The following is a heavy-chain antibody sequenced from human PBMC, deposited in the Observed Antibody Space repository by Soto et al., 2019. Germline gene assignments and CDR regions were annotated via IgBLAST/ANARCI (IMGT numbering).Heavy chain of an antibody. J-gene: IGHJ4*02. CDR3: ATQHKDLWTDAPDFVY. Sequence: QVQLVQSGGEVKNPGASVKVSCKASGYNYNNYGVTWVRQAPGQGLEWMGWISAFNHKANYAPNIQDRVTMTIDTYTNTADMEMRILRPDNTAVDYCATQHKDLWTDAPDFVYWGQGPLVTVSA. CDR1: GYNYNNYG. CDR2: ISAFNHKA. V-gene: IGHV1-18*04. D-gene: IGHD3-9*01.